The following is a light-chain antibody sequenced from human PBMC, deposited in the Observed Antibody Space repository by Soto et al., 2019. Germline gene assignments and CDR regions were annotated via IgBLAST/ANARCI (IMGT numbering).Light chain of an antibody. Sequence: QSALTQPASVSGSPGQSIAISCTGTSSDVGGYNYVSWYQQHPGKAPKLMIYEVSNRPSGVSNRFSGSKSGKTASLTISGLQADEEADYYCNSYTSSSTGVFGTGTQLTVL. CDR2: EVS. V-gene: IGLV2-14*01. CDR3: NSYTSSSTGV. CDR1: SSDVGGYNY. J-gene: IGLJ1*01.